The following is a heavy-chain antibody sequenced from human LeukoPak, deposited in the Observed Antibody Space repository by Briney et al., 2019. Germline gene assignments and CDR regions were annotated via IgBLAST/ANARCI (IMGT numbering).Heavy chain of an antibody. CDR2: IWSDGSKK. D-gene: IGHD6-19*01. J-gene: IGHJ4*02. V-gene: IGHV3-33*01. CDR1: GFSFSSHG. Sequence: GGSLRLSCAASGFSFSSHGFHWVRQAPGKGLEWVAAIWSDGSKKSYGDSVKGRFTIYRDISKSTVYLQMNSLRVEDTALYFCARDTAVAALDCRGQGTLVTVSS. CDR3: ARDTAVAALDC.